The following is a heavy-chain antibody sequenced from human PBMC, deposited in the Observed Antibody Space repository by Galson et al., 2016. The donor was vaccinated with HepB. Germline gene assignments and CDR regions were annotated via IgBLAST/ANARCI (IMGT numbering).Heavy chain of an antibody. CDR2: ISSDGSNK. CDR3: VEQRKGAPYGRDV. D-gene: IGHD1/OR15-1a*01. V-gene: IGHV3-30-3*01. J-gene: IGHJ6*02. Sequence: SLRLSCAASGFTFSSYAMHWVRQAPGKGLEWVAVISSDGSNKYYADSVKGRFTISRDNSKNTLYLQMNSLRAEDTAVYYCVEQRKGAPYGRDVWGQGTTVTVSS. CDR1: GFTFSSYA.